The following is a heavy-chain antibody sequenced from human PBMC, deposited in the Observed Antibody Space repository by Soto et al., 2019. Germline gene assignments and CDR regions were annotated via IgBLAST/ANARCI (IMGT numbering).Heavy chain of an antibody. CDR1: GESLSGSL. CDR3: ARGRSIWWVLRNFDTYVMDV. D-gene: IGHD3-9*01. Sequence: SETMYITSAVCGESLSGSLGTWIRKHPGRGLEWIGDINHSGITNYGPSLKRRVTISVDTSKNQISLKLRSVTAADTAIYYCARGRSIWWVLRNFDTYVMDVWGKGTTVTVSS. CDR2: INHSGIT. J-gene: IGHJ6*04. V-gene: IGHV4-34*01.